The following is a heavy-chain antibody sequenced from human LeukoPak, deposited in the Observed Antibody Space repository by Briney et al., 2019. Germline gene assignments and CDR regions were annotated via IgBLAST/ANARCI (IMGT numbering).Heavy chain of an antibody. D-gene: IGHD3-10*01. J-gene: IGHJ5*02. CDR2: INTNTGNP. CDR1: GYTFTSYA. CDR3: AREEIEYGSGSYTRFDP. V-gene: IGHV7-4-1*02. Sequence: GASVKVSCKASGYTFTSYAMNWVRQAPGQGLEWMGWINTNTGNPTYAQGFTGRFVFSLDTSVSTAYLQISSLKAEDTAVYYCAREEIEYGSGSYTRFDPWGQGTLVTVSP.